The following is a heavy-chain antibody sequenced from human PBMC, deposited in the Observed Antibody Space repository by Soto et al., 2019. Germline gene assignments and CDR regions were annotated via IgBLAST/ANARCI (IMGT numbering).Heavy chain of an antibody. CDR2: FIPMFNRP. J-gene: IGHJ6*02. CDR1: GGTFSSYA. CDR3: ARGQFHHVSNYYYALDV. Sequence: QVQLVQSGAEVKKPCSSVKVSCKSSGGTFSSYAISWVRQAPGQGLEWMGGFIPMFNRPHSARKFQGRVTITADESTSTAYMDLSSLRSEDTAVYYCARGQFHHVSNYYYALDVWGQGTTVTVSS. V-gene: IGHV1-69*01.